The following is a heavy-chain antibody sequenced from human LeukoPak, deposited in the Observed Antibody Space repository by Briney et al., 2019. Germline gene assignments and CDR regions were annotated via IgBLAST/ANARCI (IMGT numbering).Heavy chain of an antibody. D-gene: IGHD6-19*01. CDR3: SAGWGYFDY. Sequence: GGSLRLSCAASRFTFSTYWMHWVRQAPGKGLVWVSRINSDGSSTGYADSVKGRFTISRDNSRNTMYLQMNSLRAVDTAVYYCSAGWGYFDYWGQGTLVTVSS. CDR2: INSDGSST. CDR1: RFTFSTYW. V-gene: IGHV3-74*01. J-gene: IGHJ4*02.